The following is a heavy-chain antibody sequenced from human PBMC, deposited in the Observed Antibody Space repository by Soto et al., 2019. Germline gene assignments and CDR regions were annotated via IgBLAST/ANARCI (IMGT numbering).Heavy chain of an antibody. CDR1: GYDFTNNG. V-gene: IGHV1-18*04. J-gene: IGHJ6*01. D-gene: IGHD3-16*01. Sequence: QPQLVQSGGEVQKPGASVKVSCKASGYDFTNNGITWVRQAPGHGLERMGSISVVSGNTDYAQRFRDRVTMTAEISRITPYIALRTLTADDTAIYYCARVIPGGTNAYYVYGMDVWGQGPAVSVSS. CDR3: ARVIPGGTNAYYVYGMDV. CDR2: ISVVSGNT.